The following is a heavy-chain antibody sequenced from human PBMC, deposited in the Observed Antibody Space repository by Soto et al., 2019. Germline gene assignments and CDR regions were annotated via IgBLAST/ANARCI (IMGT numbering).Heavy chain of an antibody. J-gene: IGHJ4*02. D-gene: IGHD3-10*01. V-gene: IGHV1-69*06. CDR3: ARVRVIRGVIPSRFGR. CDR1: GVTFNSYG. CDR2: IIPLYGTV. Sequence: SGKVSCKASGVTFNSYGISWVRQAPGQGLDWMGVIIPLYGTVNYAQKFQGRVSITADKSTSTAYMDLNNLRSDDTAVYYCARVRVIRGVIPSRFGRWRQGTQVTVSS.